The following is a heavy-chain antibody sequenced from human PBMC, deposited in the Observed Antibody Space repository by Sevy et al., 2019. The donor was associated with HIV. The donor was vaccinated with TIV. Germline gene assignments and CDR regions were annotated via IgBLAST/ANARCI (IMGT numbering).Heavy chain of an antibody. CDR3: ARDRRNYGGQYFDF. J-gene: IGHJ4*02. CDR1: GFTFSDYY. D-gene: IGHD4-17*01. Sequence: GGSLRLSCAASGFTFSDYYMSWIRQAPGKGLEWVSYISSGSSYTNYAHSVKGRFTISRDNAKNSLYLQMNSLRAEDTAVYYCARDRRNYGGQYFDFWGQGTLVTVSS. V-gene: IGHV3-11*06. CDR2: ISSGSSYT.